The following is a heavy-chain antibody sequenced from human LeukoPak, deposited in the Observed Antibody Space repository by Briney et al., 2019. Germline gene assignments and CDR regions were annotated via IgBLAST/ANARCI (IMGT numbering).Heavy chain of an antibody. V-gene: IGHV3-23*01. Sequence: GGSLRLSCAASGFTFSSYAMSWVRQAPGKGLEWVSTISDSGGSTYYADSVEGRFTISRDNSKNTLYLQINSLRAEDTAVYYCANLYSSVCPQGRGCWHWGQGTLVTVSS. CDR3: ANLYSSVCPQGRGCWH. CDR2: ISDSGGST. J-gene: IGHJ1*01. D-gene: IGHD6-19*01. CDR1: GFTFSSYA.